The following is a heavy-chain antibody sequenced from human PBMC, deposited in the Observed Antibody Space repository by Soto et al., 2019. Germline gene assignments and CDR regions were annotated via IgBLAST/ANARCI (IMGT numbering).Heavy chain of an antibody. V-gene: IGHV3-53*04. D-gene: IGHD5-18*01. CDR3: LTINSYGPPGSGYYYGMDV. CDR1: GFTVSSNY. J-gene: IGHJ6*02. Sequence: EVQLVESGGGLVQPGGSLRLSCEASGFTVSSNYMSWVRQAPGKGLEWVSVIYSGGSTYYADSVKGRFTISRHNSKNTLYLQMNSLRAEDTAVYYCLTINSYGPPGSGYYYGMDVWGQGTTVTVSS. CDR2: IYSGGST.